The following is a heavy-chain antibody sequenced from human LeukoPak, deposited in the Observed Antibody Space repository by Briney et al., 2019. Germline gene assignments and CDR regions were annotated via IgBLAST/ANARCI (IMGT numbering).Heavy chain of an antibody. Sequence: ASVKVSCKVSGYTLTELSMHWVRQAPGKGLEWMGGFDPEDGETIYAQKFRGRVTMTEDTSTDTAYMELSSLRSEDTAVYYCATDLRSSGWYGNPDYWGQGTLVTVSS. CDR2: FDPEDGET. V-gene: IGHV1-24*01. D-gene: IGHD6-19*01. J-gene: IGHJ4*02. CDR1: GYTLTELS. CDR3: ATDLRSSGWYGNPDY.